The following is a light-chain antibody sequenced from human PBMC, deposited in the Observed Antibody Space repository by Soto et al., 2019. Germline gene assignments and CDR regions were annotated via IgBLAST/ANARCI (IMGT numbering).Light chain of an antibody. V-gene: IGKV3-15*01. CDR2: GAS. J-gene: IGKJ1*01. Sequence: EIVMTQSPDTLSVSPGERAPLSCRASQSVSSNLAWYQQKPGQAPRLLIYGASTRATGIPARFSGSGSGTEFTLTISSLQSEDFAVYYCQQYNNWPETFGQGTKVEIK. CDR1: QSVSSN. CDR3: QQYNNWPET.